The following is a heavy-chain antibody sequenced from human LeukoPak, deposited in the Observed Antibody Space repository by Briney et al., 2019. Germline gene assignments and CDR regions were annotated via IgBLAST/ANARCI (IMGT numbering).Heavy chain of an antibody. CDR2: MNPNSGNT. D-gene: IGHD3-22*01. CDR1: GYTFTSYD. Sequence: ASVKVSCKASGYTFTSYDINWVRQATGQGLEWMGWMNPNSGNTGYAQKFQGRVTMTRNTSISTAHMVLSSLRSEDTAVYYCARGRYDSSGYCFDYWGQGTLVTVSS. V-gene: IGHV1-8*01. CDR3: ARGRYDSSGYCFDY. J-gene: IGHJ4*02.